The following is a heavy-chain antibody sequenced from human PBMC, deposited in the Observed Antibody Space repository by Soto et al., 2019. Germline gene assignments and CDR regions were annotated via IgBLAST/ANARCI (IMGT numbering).Heavy chain of an antibody. CDR1: GGSLISSSGYY. CDR3: GRRGDILSGYFDY. V-gene: IGHV4-39*01. J-gene: IGHJ4*02. D-gene: IGHD3-9*01. CDR2: IYYSGNT. Sequence: SETLSLTCSVSGGSLISSSGYYWGWIRQPPGKGLEWIGNIYYSGNTYYNPSVKSPVTMSVDASKNQFSLKLRSVTAADTAVYYCGRRGDILSGYFDYWSPGTLVTVSS.